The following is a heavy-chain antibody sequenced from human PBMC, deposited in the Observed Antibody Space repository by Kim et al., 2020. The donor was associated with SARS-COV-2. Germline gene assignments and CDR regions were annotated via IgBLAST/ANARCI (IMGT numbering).Heavy chain of an antibody. V-gene: IGHV4-34*01. Sequence: SETLSLTCAVYGGSFSGYYWSWIRQPPGKGLEWIGEINHSGSTNYNPSLKSRVTISVDTSKNQFSLKLSSVTAADTAVYYCARGPYYDILTPNPSPYGMDVWGQGTTVTVSS. J-gene: IGHJ6*02. CDR1: GGSFSGYY. D-gene: IGHD3-9*01. CDR3: ARGPYYDILTPNPSPYGMDV. CDR2: INHSGST.